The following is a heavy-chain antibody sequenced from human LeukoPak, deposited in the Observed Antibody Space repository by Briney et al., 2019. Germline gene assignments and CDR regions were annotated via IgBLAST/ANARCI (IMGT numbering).Heavy chain of an antibody. CDR2: ISAYNGNT. Sequence: ASVTVSCKASGYTFTSYGISWVRQAPGQGLEWVGWISAYNGNTNYAQKLQGRVTMTTDTSTSTAYMELRSLRADDTAVYYCARVPGNSGSYYIFVYWGQGTLVTVSS. V-gene: IGHV1-18*01. J-gene: IGHJ4*02. CDR3: ARVPGNSGSYYIFVY. D-gene: IGHD1-26*01. CDR1: GYTFTSYG.